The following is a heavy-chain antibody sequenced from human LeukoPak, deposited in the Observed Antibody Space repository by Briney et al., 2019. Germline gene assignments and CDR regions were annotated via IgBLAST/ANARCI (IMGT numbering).Heavy chain of an antibody. Sequence: PGGSLRLSCAASGFTFSSYARSWVRQAPGKGLEWVSAISGSGSSSYYADSVKGRFTISTDNSKNTLYLQMNSLRAEDTAVYCAGRVTGYSSGYVYWGQGTLVTVSS. CDR3: GRVTGYSSGYVY. CDR2: ISGSGSSS. CDR1: GFTFSSYA. J-gene: IGHJ4*02. D-gene: IGHD5-18*01. V-gene: IGHV3-23*01.